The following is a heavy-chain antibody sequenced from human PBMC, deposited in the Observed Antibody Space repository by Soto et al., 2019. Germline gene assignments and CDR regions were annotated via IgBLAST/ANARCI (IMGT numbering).Heavy chain of an antibody. J-gene: IGHJ5*02. CDR3: ARRGSSSWDGEYNWFDP. Sequence: QLQLQESGPGLVKPSETMSLTCTVSGGSISSSSYYWGWIRQPPGKGLEWIGSIYYSGSTYYNPSLKSRVTISVDTSKNQFSLKLSSVTAADTAVYYCARRGSSSWDGEYNWFDPCGQGTLVTVSS. CDR2: IYYSGST. V-gene: IGHV4-39*01. D-gene: IGHD6-13*01. CDR1: GGSISSSSYY.